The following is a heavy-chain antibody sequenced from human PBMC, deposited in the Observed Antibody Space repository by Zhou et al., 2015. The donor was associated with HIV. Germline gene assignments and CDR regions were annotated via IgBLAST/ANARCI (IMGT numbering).Heavy chain of an antibody. CDR1: GGTFSSYA. V-gene: IGHV1-69*01. D-gene: IGHD2-2*01. CDR3: ARGGKRCSSTSCYGYYYYGMDV. CDR2: IIPIFGTA. J-gene: IGHJ6*02. Sequence: QVQLVQSGAEVKKPGSSVKVSCKASGGTFSSYAISWVRQAPGQGLEWMGGIIPIFGTANYAQKFQGRVTITADESTSTAYMELSSLRSEDTAVYYCARGGKRCSSTSCYGYYYYGMDVWGQGP.